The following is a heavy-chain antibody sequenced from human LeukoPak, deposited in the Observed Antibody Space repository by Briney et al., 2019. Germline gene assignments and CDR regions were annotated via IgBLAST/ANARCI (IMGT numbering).Heavy chain of an antibody. D-gene: IGHD5-12*01. V-gene: IGHV3-9*01. CDR3: AREGAGYRGYDYDYFYAMDV. CDR2: IGWNSVSI. CDR1: GFTFDDYA. J-gene: IGHJ6*02. Sequence: GGSLRLSCTTSGFTFDDYAMHWVRQAPGKGLEWVAGIGWNSVSIGYADSVKGRFTISRDNAKNSVYLQMSSLRAEDTALYYCAREGAGYRGYDYDYFYAMDVWGQGTTVTVSS.